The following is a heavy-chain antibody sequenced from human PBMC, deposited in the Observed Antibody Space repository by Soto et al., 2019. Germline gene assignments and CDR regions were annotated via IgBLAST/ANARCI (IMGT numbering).Heavy chain of an antibody. V-gene: IGHV3-7*03. J-gene: IGHJ4*02. CDR1: GFIFTAGW. CDR3: AKESYYYDSSGYYYLPFDY. Sequence: GGSLRLSCAASGFIFTAGWMSWVRQAPGKGLEWVAMIKRDGREKHYVDSVKGRFTISRDNAKNSLHLQMNSLRAEDTAVYYCAKESYYYDSSGYYYLPFDYWGQGTLVTVSS. CDR2: IKRDGREK. D-gene: IGHD3-22*01.